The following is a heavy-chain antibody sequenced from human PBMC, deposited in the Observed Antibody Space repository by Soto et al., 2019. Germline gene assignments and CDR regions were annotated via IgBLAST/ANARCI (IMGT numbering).Heavy chain of an antibody. CDR2: LSTSGTI. J-gene: IGHJ3*02. V-gene: IGHV3-48*01. CDR3: ARYGDYEAVGGAFDI. D-gene: IGHD4-17*01. CDR1: GFTFSSYN. Sequence: EVQLVESGGGLVQPGGSLRLPCEASGFTFSSYNMNWVRQTPGKGLEWLSFLSTSGTIYYADSVKGRFTISRDKVKNSLYLQMNSLRAEDTAVYYCARYGDYEAVGGAFDIWGQGTLVTVSS.